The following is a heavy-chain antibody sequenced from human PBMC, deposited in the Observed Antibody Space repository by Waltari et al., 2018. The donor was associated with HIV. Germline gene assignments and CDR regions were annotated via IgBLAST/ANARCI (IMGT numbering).Heavy chain of an antibody. D-gene: IGHD1-26*01. CDR3: TTAMGGSYYGRDY. V-gene: IGHV3-15*01. Sequence: HLVESGGGLVKPGGSLRLCRAASGFTFRNAWMSWGRQAPGKGLEWVGRIKSKSEGGTAHYAALVKGRFNISRDDSKNTLYMEMNSLKTEDTAMYFCTTAMGGSYYGRDYWGQGTLVTVSS. CDR1: GFTFRNAW. CDR2: IKSKSEGGTA. J-gene: IGHJ4*02.